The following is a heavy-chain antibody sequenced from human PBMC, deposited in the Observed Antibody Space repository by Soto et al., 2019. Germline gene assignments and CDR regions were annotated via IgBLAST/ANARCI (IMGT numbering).Heavy chain of an antibody. CDR1: GGSISSYY. Sequence: SETLSLTCTVSGGSISSYYWSWIRQPPGKGLEWIGYIYYSGSTNYNPSLKSRVTISVDTSKNQFSLKLSSVTAADTAVYYCARDQNGSGNYYTRYFDYWGQGTLVTVSS. J-gene: IGHJ4*02. V-gene: IGHV4-59*12. CDR3: ARDQNGSGNYYTRYFDY. CDR2: IYYSGST. D-gene: IGHD3-10*01.